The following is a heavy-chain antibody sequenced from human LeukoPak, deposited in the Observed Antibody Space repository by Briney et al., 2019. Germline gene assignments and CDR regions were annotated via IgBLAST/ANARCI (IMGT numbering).Heavy chain of an antibody. CDR2: IYYSGNT. V-gene: IGHV4-59*12. J-gene: IGHJ3*01. CDR1: GGSISSYY. Sequence: SETLSLTCTVSGGSISSYYWSWIRQPPGKGLEWIGYIYYSGNTYYNPSLKSRVTISVDTSKNQFSLKVNSVTAADTAVYYCARTKPVDPFDFWGQGTLVTVSS. CDR3: ARTKPVDPFDF.